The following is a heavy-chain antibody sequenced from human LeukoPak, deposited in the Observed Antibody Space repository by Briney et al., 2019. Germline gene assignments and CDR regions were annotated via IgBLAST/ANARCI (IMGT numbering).Heavy chain of an antibody. Sequence: SETLSLTCAVSGGSISSGGYSWSWIRQPPGKGLEWIGYIYYSGSTNYNPSLKSRVTISIDTSKNQFSLKLSSVTAADTAVYYCARESTIQGAFDIWGQGTMVTVSS. CDR1: GGSISSGGYS. D-gene: IGHD5-24*01. CDR2: IYYSGST. V-gene: IGHV4-61*08. J-gene: IGHJ3*02. CDR3: ARESTIQGAFDI.